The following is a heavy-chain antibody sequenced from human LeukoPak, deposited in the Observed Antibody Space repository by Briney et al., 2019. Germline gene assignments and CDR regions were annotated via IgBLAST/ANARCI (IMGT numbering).Heavy chain of an antibody. Sequence: PGGSLRLSCAASGFTFSSYSMNWVRQAPGKGLEWVSSISSSSSYIYYADSVKGRFTISRDNAKNSLYLQMNSLRAEDTAVYYCARGTMAARLWDYFDYWGQGTLVTVSS. CDR3: ARGTMAARLWDYFDY. J-gene: IGHJ4*02. CDR1: GFTFSSYS. CDR2: ISSSSSYI. V-gene: IGHV3-21*01. D-gene: IGHD6-6*01.